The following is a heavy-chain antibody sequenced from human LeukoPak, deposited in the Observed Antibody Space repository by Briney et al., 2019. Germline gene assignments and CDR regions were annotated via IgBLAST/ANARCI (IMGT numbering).Heavy chain of an antibody. CDR1: GFIFSSAW. CDR3: AKGDYGSGSYSYDY. J-gene: IGHJ4*02. D-gene: IGHD3-10*01. Sequence: PGGSLRLSCAASGFIFSSAWMSWVRQAPGKGLEWVSAISGSGGSTYYADSVKGRFTISRDNSKNTLYLQMNSLRAEDTAVYYCAKGDYGSGSYSYDYWGQGTLVTVSS. CDR2: ISGSGGST. V-gene: IGHV3-23*01.